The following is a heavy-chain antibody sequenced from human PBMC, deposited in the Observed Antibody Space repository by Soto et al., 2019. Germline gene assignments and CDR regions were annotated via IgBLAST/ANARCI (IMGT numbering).Heavy chain of an antibody. CDR1: GGTFSSYA. CDR2: IIPNFGTA. V-gene: IGHV1-69*12. Sequence: QVQLVQSGAAVKKPGSSVKVSCKASGGTFSSYAISWVRQAPGQGLEWMGGIIPNFGTANYAQKFQGRVTITADESTSTAYMELSSLRSEDTAVYYCARVGEEVEGGYFQHWGQGTLVTVSS. J-gene: IGHJ1*01. CDR3: ARVGEEVEGGYFQH. D-gene: IGHD3-16*01.